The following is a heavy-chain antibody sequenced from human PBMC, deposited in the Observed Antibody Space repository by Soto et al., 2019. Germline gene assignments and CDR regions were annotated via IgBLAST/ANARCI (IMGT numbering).Heavy chain of an antibody. CDR3: AAELGFGDRSVV. D-gene: IGHD3-10*01. V-gene: IGHV1-69*01. Sequence: QVQVVQSGVELRRPGSSVKVSCKASGDTFKNCVISWVRQAPGQGLEWMGGIIPLFGTADFAQRFQGRLTITTDACTTTAYMDLSRRRSEDTATYCCAAELGFGDRSVVWGQGPTVIVSS. J-gene: IGHJ6*02. CDR2: IIPLFGTA. CDR1: GDTFKNCV.